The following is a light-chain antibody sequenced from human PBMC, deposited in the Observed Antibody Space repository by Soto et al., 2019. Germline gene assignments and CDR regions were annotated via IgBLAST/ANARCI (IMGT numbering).Light chain of an antibody. V-gene: IGKV3-15*01. CDR1: QSIMDT. J-gene: IGKJ5*01. CDR3: QQYNNWPWT. CDR2: GAS. Sequence: EIGLTQSPATLSLSPGERATLSCRASQSIMDTLAWYQQKPGQAPRLLIYGASTRAPGFPARFSGSGSGTDFTLTLSSLQSEDFAVYYCQQYNNWPWTFGQGTRLEVK.